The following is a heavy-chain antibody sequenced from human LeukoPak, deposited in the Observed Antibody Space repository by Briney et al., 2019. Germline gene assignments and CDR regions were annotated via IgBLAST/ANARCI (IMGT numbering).Heavy chain of an antibody. CDR3: AILPAAGYSSSAGAFDV. CDR1: GFTFSSYG. Sequence: GGSLRLSCAASGFTFSSYGMHWVRQAPGKGLEWVAFIRYDGSNKYYADSVKGRFTISRDNSKNTLYLQMNSLRAEDTAVYYCAILPAAGYSSSAGAFDVWGQGTMVTVSS. V-gene: IGHV3-30*02. J-gene: IGHJ3*01. D-gene: IGHD6-6*01. CDR2: IRYDGSNK.